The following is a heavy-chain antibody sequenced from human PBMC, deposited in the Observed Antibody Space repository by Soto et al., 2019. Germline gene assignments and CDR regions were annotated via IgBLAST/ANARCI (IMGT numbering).Heavy chain of an antibody. CDR1: GGSVRSGSFY. D-gene: IGHD2-8*02. V-gene: IGHV4-61*01. J-gene: IGHJ4*02. CDR3: ARDKITGIFAY. CDR2: IYYSGST. Sequence: SETLSLTCTVSGGSVRSGSFYWSWIRQPPGKGLEWIGYIYYSGSTDYNPSLKSRVTISLDTSKSQFSLKLSSVTAADTAVYYCARDKITGIFAYWGQGTLVTVSS.